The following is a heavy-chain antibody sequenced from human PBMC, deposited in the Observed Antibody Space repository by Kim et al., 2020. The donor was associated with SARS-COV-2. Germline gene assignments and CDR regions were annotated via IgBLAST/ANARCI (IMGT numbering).Heavy chain of an antibody. V-gene: IGHV4-34*01. CDR3: ARVGSSWYTGNWFDP. D-gene: IGHD6-13*01. Sequence: SETLSLTCAVYGGSFSGYYWSWIRQPPGKGLEWIGEINHSGSTNYNPSLKSRVTISVDTSKNQFSLKLSSVTAADTAVYYCARVGSSWYTGNWFDPWGQGTLVTVSS. CDR2: INHSGST. CDR1: GGSFSGYY. J-gene: IGHJ5*02.